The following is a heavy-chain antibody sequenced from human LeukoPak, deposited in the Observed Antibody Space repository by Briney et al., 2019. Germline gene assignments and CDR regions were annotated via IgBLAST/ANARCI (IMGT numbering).Heavy chain of an antibody. V-gene: IGHV3-23*01. CDR2: ISSSGSRGSGIIGGNT. CDR1: GFNFKLSA. CDR3: AKGRCGDSSCWYFDS. Sequence: GGSLRLSCVASGFNFKLSAMSWGRQAPGKGLEWVALISSSGSRGSGIIGGNTHYADSVKGRFTISRDDSQNTVYLQMNGLRAEDTATYFCAKGRCGDSSCWYFDSWAKGTRVTVSS. J-gene: IGHJ4*02. D-gene: IGHD6-13*01.